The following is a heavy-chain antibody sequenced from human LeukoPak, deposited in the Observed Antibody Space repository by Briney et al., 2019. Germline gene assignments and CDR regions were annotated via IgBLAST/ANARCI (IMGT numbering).Heavy chain of an antibody. CDR2: ISHNGDRI. Sequence: GGSLRLSCAASGYIFSNYAMTWVRQAPGKRLEWVSGISHNGDRIYYADSVKGRFTISRDNSKNILYLQMNSLRPEDTALYYCTKDSVAAAGTAWFDPWGQGTLVTVSS. V-gene: IGHV3-23*01. CDR3: TKDSVAAAGTAWFDP. J-gene: IGHJ5*02. CDR1: GYIFSNYA. D-gene: IGHD6-13*01.